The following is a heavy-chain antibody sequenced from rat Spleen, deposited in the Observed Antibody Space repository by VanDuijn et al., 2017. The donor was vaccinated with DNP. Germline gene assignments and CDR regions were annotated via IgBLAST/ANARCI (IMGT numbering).Heavy chain of an antibody. Sequence: QVQLQQSGAELAKPGSSVKISCKASGYTFTSHYIGWIKQTTGQGLEYIGYINAGIRDTNYDEKFKDKVTLTVDRSASTAVMQLNSLTPDDSSVYYCASWDRGTGVVCWGTGTLVTVSS. CDR3: ASWDRGTGVVC. D-gene: IGHD4-3*01. CDR2: INAGIRDT. V-gene: IGHV1-43*01. CDR1: GYTFTSHY. J-gene: IGHJ3*01.